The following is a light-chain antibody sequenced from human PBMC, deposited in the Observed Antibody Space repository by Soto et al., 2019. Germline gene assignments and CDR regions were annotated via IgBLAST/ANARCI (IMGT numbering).Light chain of an antibody. V-gene: IGKV1-6*01. CDR3: LQDDNYPWT. J-gene: IGKJ1*01. CDR2: ASS. Sequence: AIQMTQSPSSLSASVGDRVTITCRARQGIRYDLGWYQQKPGKAPKLLIYASSRLQSGVPSRFSGSGGGTDFTLIISSLQPEDFATYYFLQDDNYPWTFGQGTKVEIK. CDR1: QGIRYD.